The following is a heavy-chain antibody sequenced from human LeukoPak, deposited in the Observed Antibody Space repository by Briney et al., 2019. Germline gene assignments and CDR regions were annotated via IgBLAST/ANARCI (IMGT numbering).Heavy chain of an antibody. D-gene: IGHD1-26*01. CDR1: GFTFSSYA. Sequence: GGSLRLSCAASGFTFSSYAMHWVRQAPGKGLEWVAVILSDGSNKYYTDSVKGQFTISRDNAKNSLYLQMNSLRAEDTAVYYCARDAGSYLEGYYFDYWGQGTLVTVSS. V-gene: IGHV3-30-3*01. CDR2: ILSDGSNK. J-gene: IGHJ4*02. CDR3: ARDAGSYLEGYYFDY.